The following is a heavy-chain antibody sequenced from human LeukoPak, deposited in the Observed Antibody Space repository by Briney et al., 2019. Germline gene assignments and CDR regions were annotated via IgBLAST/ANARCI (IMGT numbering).Heavy chain of an antibody. CDR3: ARRTYDAFDI. CDR1: GFTFEIYW. J-gene: IGHJ3*02. D-gene: IGHD1-14*01. CDR2: IKQDGSEK. V-gene: IGHV3-7*04. Sequence: GGSLRLSCAASGFTFEIYWMSWVRQAPGKGLEWVANIKQDGSEKYYVDSVKGRFTISRDNSKNTLYLQMNSLRAEDTAVYYCARRTYDAFDIWGQGTMVTVSS.